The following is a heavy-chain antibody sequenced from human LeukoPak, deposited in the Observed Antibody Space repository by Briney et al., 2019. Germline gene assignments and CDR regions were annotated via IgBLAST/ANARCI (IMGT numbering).Heavy chain of an antibody. J-gene: IGHJ1*01. CDR1: GFTFSSYA. CDR3: ARGMIAAAEYFQH. CDR2: ISYDGNNK. Sequence: GGSLRLSCAASGFTFSSYAMHWVRQAPGKGLEWVAVISYDGNNKYYADSVKGRFTISRDNSKNTLYLQMNSLRAEDTAVYYCARGMIAAAEYFQHWGQGTLVTVSS. V-gene: IGHV3-30*04. D-gene: IGHD6-13*01.